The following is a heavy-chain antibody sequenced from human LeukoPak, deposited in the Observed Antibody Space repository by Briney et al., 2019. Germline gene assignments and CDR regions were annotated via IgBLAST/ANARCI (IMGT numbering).Heavy chain of an antibody. V-gene: IGHV4-59*11. CDR3: ARGNPPYMVRGVPFDY. J-gene: IGHJ4*02. CDR1: GGSISSHY. Sequence: SETLSLTCTVSGGSISSHYWSWIRQPPGKGLEWIGYIYYSGSTNSNPSLKSRVTISVDTSKNQFSLKLSSVTAADTAVYYCARGNPPYMVRGVPFDYWGQGTLVTVSS. CDR2: IYYSGST. D-gene: IGHD3-10*01.